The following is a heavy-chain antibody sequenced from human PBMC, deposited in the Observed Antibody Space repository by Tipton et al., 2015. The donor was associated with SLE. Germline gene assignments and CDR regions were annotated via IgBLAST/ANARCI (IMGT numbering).Heavy chain of an antibody. J-gene: IGHJ5*02. CDR1: GGSFSGYY. Sequence: TLSLTCAVYGGSFSGYYWSWIRQPPGKGLEWIGEINHSGSTNYNPSLKSRVTISVDTSKNQFSLKLSSVTAADTAVYYCARDESQDWFDPWGQGTLVTVSS. CDR3: ARDESQDWFDP. CDR2: INHSGST. V-gene: IGHV4-34*01.